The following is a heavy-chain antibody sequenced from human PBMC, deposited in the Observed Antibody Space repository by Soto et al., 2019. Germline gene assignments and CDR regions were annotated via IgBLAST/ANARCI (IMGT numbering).Heavy chain of an antibody. V-gene: IGHV4-4*02. J-gene: IGHJ4*02. CDR1: GGSISGGTW. CDR2: IYHNENT. Sequence: QVQLQESGPGQVKPSETLSLTCAVSGGSISGGTWWSWVRQPPGKGLEWIGQIYHNENTEYNPSLESRVTISADKSKNQFSLRMSSVTAADTAVYYCARHGGFNLQYWGQGALVTVSS. D-gene: IGHD3-10*01. CDR3: ARHGGFNLQY.